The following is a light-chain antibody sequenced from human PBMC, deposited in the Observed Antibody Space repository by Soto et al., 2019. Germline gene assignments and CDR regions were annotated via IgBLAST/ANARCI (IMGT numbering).Light chain of an antibody. CDR3: QQANDWPPT. Sequence: DSVLTQSPDSLAVSLGERATINCKSSQSVLYSSNNKNYLAWYQQKPGQPPKLLIYWASTRESGVPDRFSGSGSGTDFTLTISSLQSEDFAVYYCQQANDWPPTFGQGTKVDIK. CDR2: WAS. J-gene: IGKJ1*01. V-gene: IGKV4-1*01. CDR1: QSVLYSSNNKNY.